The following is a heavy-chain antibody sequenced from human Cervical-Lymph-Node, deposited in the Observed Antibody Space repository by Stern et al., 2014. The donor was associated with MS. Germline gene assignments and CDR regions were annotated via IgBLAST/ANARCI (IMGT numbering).Heavy chain of an antibody. CDR1: GFTFDDHA. Sequence: EVQLVESGGDLVQPGRSLRLSCAASGFTFDDHAMHWVRQGPGQGLEWVAGISWNSRDIEYEASVKGRFTISRDNAKSSLYLQMNSLRAEDTAMYYCAKDDAAAGPSQVFRHWGQGTLVAVSS. D-gene: IGHD6-13*01. CDR3: AKDDAAAGPSQVFRH. V-gene: IGHV3-9*01. CDR2: ISWNSRDI. J-gene: IGHJ1*01.